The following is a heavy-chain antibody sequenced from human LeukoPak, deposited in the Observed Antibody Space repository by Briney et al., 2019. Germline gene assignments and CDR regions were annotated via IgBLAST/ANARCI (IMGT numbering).Heavy chain of an antibody. CDR2: ISSSGSTI. V-gene: IGHV3-11*04. D-gene: IGHD3-3*01. Sequence: GGSLRLSCAASGFTFSDYYMSWIRQAPGKGLEWVSYISSSGSTIYYADSVKGRFTISRDNSKNTLYLQMNSLRAEDTAVYYCAKDGALPAYYDFWSGYSPYYYYYYMDVWGKGTTVTVSS. CDR3: AKDGALPAYYDFWSGYSPYYYYYYMDV. CDR1: GFTFSDYY. J-gene: IGHJ6*03.